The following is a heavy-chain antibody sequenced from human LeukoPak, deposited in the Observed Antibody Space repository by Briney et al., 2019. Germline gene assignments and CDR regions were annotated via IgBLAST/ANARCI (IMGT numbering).Heavy chain of an antibody. CDR2: IYTSGST. CDR1: GGSISSGSYY. J-gene: IGHJ4*02. V-gene: IGHV4-61*02. D-gene: IGHD3-10*01. Sequence: SQTLSLTCTVSGGSISSGSYYWSWIRQPAGKGLEWIGRIYTSGSTSYNPSLKSRVTISVDTSKNQFSLKLSSVTAADTAVYYCARDGSVRGVDVLDYWGQGTLVTVSS. CDR3: ARDGSVRGVDVLDY.